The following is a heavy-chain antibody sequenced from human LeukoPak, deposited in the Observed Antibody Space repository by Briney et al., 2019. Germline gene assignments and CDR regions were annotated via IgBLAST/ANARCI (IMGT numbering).Heavy chain of an antibody. V-gene: IGHV4-59*01. CDR2: FFNSGST. CDR1: GGSISGYY. CDR3: ARAGPIINGYNPGLFDY. D-gene: IGHD5-24*01. J-gene: IGHJ4*02. Sequence: PEPLSLTCTVSGGSISGYYWSWFRQPPGKGLEWIGYFFNSGSTNYNPSLQSRVTDSRDTSKNHFSLRLSSVTAADAAVYYCARAGPIINGYNPGLFDYWGQGTMAADSS.